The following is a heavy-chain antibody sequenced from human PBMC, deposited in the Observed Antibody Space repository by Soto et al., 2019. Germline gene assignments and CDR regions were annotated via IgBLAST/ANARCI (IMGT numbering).Heavy chain of an antibody. D-gene: IGHD5-12*01. CDR2: ISTYSGDT. V-gene: IGHV1-18*01. Sequence: ASAKVPCKASGYTFFTYDISWVRQAPGQGLEWMGWISTYSGDTKYAQKFQGRVTMTTDTSTTTAYLELRSLRSDDTAVYYCARHHGPTTSENWFDPWGQGTLVTVSS. J-gene: IGHJ5*02. CDR1: GYTFFTYD. CDR3: ARHHGPTTSENWFDP.